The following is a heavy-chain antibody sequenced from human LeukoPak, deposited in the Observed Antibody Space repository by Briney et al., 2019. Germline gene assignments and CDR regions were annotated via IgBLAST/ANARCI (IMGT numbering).Heavy chain of an antibody. CDR1: GFTFDDYG. V-gene: IGHV3-20*04. Sequence: PGGSLRLSCAASGFTFDDYGMSWVRQAPGKGREWGSGINWNGGSTGYADSVKGRFTISRDNAKNSLYLQMNSLRAEDTALYYCATFSYAGNAGGSAGSWGQGTLVTVSS. J-gene: IGHJ5*02. D-gene: IGHD4-23*01. CDR2: INWNGGST. CDR3: ATFSYAGNAGGSAGS.